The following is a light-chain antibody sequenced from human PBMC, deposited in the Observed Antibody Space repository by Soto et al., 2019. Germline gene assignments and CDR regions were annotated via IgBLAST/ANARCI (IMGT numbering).Light chain of an antibody. J-gene: IGKJ2*01. CDR1: QSVSSN. V-gene: IGKV3-15*01. CDR3: QKYKNWPPYT. CDR2: GAS. Sequence: EIVMTQSPATLSVSPGERATLSCRASQSVSSNLAWYQQKPGQAPRLLIYGASTRATGIPARFSGSGSGTDFTLTISSLQSKDFAFYSCQKYKNWPPYTLGRGPKLEIK.